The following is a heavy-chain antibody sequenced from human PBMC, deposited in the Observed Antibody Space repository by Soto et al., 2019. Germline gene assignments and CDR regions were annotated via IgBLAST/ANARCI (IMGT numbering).Heavy chain of an antibody. D-gene: IGHD2-2*01. CDR3: AKGKSCSGSNCYYYFDF. Sequence: PGGSLRLSCAASASTVSGNHMNWVRQAPGKGLEWVSAVSSGATSTYYADSVKGRFTVSRDNSKNTLYLQMNSLRAEDTAVYYCAKGKSCSGSNCYYYFDFWGQGALVTVSS. V-gene: IGHV3-23*01. CDR1: ASTVSGNH. CDR2: VSSGATST. J-gene: IGHJ4*02.